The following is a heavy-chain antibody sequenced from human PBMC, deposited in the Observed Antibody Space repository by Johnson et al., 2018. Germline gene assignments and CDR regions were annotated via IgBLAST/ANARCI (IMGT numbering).Heavy chain of an antibody. CDR2: MNPNSGNT. D-gene: IGHD2-21*01. CDR1: GYTFTSYE. CDR3: ARLVALPDFYYGMDV. V-gene: IGHV1-8*01. J-gene: IGHJ6*02. Sequence: QVRLVESGAEVREHGASVMVSCKASGYTFTSYEINWVRQATGQGLEWMGWMNPNSGNTDYAQNFQDRVNMTRNSSITTAYMELRSLRSEDTAVYYCARLVALPDFYYGMDVWGQGTTVTVSS.